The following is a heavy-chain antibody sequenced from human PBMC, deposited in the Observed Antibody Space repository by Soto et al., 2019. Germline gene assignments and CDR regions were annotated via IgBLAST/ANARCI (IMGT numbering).Heavy chain of an antibody. V-gene: IGHV3-23*01. D-gene: IGHD2-15*01. CDR1: GFTFSSYA. Sequence: EVQLLESGGGLVQPGGSLRLSCAASGFTFSSYAMSWVRQAPGKGLEWVSGISGSGGSIYYADSVKGRFTISRDNSESSLFLQMNSLRAEDTAIYYCAKGTCKSGGSCYSTSDYWGQGTLVTVSS. CDR3: AKGTCKSGGSCYSTSDY. J-gene: IGHJ4*02. CDR2: ISGSGGSI.